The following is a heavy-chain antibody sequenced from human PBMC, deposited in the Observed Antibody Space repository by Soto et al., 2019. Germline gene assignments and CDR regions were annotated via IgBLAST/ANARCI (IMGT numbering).Heavy chain of an antibody. CDR3: ARDRSGGSGSYELDY. J-gene: IGHJ4*02. D-gene: IGHD3-10*01. V-gene: IGHV1-69*01. Sequence: GASVKVSCKASGYPFNMYGVSWVRQAPGQGIEWMGWIIPINGTANYAQKFQGRVTITADESSSTAYMELSSLRSEDTAVYYCARDRSGGSGSYELDYWGQGTLVTVS. CDR2: IIPINGTA. CDR1: GYPFNMYG.